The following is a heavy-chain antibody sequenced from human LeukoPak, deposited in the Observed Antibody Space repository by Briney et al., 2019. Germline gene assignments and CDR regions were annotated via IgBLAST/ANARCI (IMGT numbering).Heavy chain of an antibody. J-gene: IGHJ4*02. D-gene: IGHD3-3*01. Sequence: ASVKVSCKASGYTFTSYGISWVRQAPGQGLEWMGWINTNTGNPTYAQGFTGRFVFSLDTSVSTAYLQISSLKTEDTAVYYCARNDFGVVTTLSYWGQGTLVTVSS. V-gene: IGHV7-4-1*02. CDR1: GYTFTSYG. CDR3: ARNDFGVVTTLSY. CDR2: INTNTGNP.